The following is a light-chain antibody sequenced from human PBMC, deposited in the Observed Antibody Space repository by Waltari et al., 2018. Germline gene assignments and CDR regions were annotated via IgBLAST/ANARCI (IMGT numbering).Light chain of an antibody. CDR3: MQALQTRT. CDR1: QSLLHSNRYTY. V-gene: IGKV2-28*01. CDR2: FGS. J-gene: IGKJ1*01. Sequence: IVLTQSPLSLPVTPGEPASISCRSSQSLLHSNRYTYLDWYLQKPGQSPQLLIYFGSNRASGGPDRFSGSGSGTDFTLKISRVEAEDVGVYYCMQALQTRTFGQGTKVEIK.